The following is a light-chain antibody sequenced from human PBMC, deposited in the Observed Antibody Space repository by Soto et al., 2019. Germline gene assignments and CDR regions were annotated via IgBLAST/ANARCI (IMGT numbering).Light chain of an antibody. CDR3: QQVKSYPLT. CDR2: AAS. J-gene: IGKJ4*01. Sequence: DIQLTQSPSFLSASVGDRVTITCRASQGISSHLAWYQQKPGKAPKLLIYAASTLQSGVPSGFSGSGSGTEFTLSISSLQPEDFATYYYQQVKSYPLTFGGGTMVDIK. CDR1: QGISSH. V-gene: IGKV1-9*01.